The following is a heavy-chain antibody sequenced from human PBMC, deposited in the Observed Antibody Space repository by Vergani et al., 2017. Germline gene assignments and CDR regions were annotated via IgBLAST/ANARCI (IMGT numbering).Heavy chain of an antibody. CDR3: ARGTRGNGMDV. Sequence: QVQLQESGPGLVKPSQTLSLTCTVSGGSISSGSYYWSWIRPPAGKGLEWFGRIYTSGSTNYNLSLQSRVTIAVDTSKNQFSLKLSSVTAADTAVYYCARGTRGNGMDVWGQGTTVTVSS. CDR2: IYTSGST. CDR1: GGSISSGSYY. J-gene: IGHJ6*02. D-gene: IGHD3-16*01. V-gene: IGHV4-61*02.